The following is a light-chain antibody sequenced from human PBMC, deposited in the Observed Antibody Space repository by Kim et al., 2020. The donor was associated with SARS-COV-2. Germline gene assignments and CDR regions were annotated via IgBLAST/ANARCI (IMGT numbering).Light chain of an antibody. CDR1: TGAVTSGHY. CDR2: HTT. V-gene: IGLV7-46*01. Sequence: PGETVTLTCGSSTGAVTSGHYPYWFQQKPGQAPRTLIYHTTNRHSWTPARFSGSLLGGKAALTLSGAQPEDEAEYYCLLFYSGAGIFGGGTQVTVL. J-gene: IGLJ2*01. CDR3: LLFYSGAGI.